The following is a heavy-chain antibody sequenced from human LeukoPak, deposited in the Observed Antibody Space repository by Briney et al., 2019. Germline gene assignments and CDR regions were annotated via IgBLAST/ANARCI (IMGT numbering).Heavy chain of an antibody. CDR1: GFTFRSYG. CDR2: ISYDGSNE. D-gene: IGHD2-2*01. J-gene: IGHJ4*02. V-gene: IGHV3-30*03. Sequence: PGRSLRLSCAPSGFTFRSYGMHWVRQAPGKGLEWVAVISYDGSNEYYADSVKGRFTVSRDNSKNTLYLQMSSLRAEDTAVYYCVPIVVVPAAIGYWGQGTLVTVSS. CDR3: VPIVVVPAAIGY.